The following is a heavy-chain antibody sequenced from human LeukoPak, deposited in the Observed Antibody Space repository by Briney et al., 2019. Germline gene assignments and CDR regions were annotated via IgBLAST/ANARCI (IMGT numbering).Heavy chain of an antibody. V-gene: IGHV3-66*01. Sequence: PGGSLRLSCAASGFTVSSNYMSWVRQAPGKGLEWVSVIYTGGSTYYADSVNGRFTISRDNTKNTLYLQMNSLRAEDTAVYYCARDLSPTYNWTAYWGQGTLVTVSS. D-gene: IGHD1-20*01. CDR2: IYTGGST. CDR1: GFTVSSNY. CDR3: ARDLSPTYNWTAY. J-gene: IGHJ4*02.